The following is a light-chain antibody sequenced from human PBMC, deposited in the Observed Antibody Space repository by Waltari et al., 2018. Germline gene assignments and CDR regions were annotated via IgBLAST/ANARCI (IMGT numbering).Light chain of an antibody. Sequence: QSALTQPAAVSGSPGQTITISCTGTSRHVGVYDFFTWSQRHPGKGPKVKIYQVSNRPSGVSDRFSGSKSGNTASLTISGLQAEDEADYYCSSWTNRNTYVFGTGTRVTVL. V-gene: IGLV2-14*01. CDR3: SSWTNRNTYV. J-gene: IGLJ1*01. CDR1: SRHVGVYDF. CDR2: QVS.